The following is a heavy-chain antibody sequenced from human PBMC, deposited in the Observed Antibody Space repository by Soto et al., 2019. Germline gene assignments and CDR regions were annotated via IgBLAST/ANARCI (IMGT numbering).Heavy chain of an antibody. J-gene: IGHJ5*02. D-gene: IGHD2-2*01. CDR1: GGTFSRYT. CDR2: IIPIVGIA. Sequence: GASVKVSCKASGGTFSRYTISWVRQAPGQGLEWMGRIIPIVGIANYAQKFQGRVTITADKSTSTAYMELSSLRSEDTAVYYCAAGPPAMYLWFDPWGQGTLVTVSS. V-gene: IGHV1-69*02. CDR3: AAGPPAMYLWFDP.